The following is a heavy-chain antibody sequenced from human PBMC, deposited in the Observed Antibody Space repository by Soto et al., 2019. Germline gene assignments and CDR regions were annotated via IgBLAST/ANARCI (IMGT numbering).Heavy chain of an antibody. J-gene: IGHJ5*02. V-gene: IGHV3-48*02. CDR3: SRERYSSGLNWLDL. Sequence: GGSLRLSCAASGFTFSSYSMNWVRQAPGKGLEWVSYISSSSSTIYYADSVKGRFTISRDNAKNSLYLQMNSLRDEDTAVYYCSRERYSSGLNWLDLWGQGNLVTVSS. D-gene: IGHD6-19*01. CDR1: GFTFSSYS. CDR2: ISSSSSTI.